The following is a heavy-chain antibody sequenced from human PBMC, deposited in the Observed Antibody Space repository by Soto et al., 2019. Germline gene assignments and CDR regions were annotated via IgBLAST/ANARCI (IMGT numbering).Heavy chain of an antibody. CDR2: ISNDGKNE. D-gene: IGHD3-16*01. Sequence: QVQLVESGGGVVQPGRSLRLSCAASGFTFSDYNMYWVRQAPGKGLEWVAIISNDGKNEYYVDSVKGRCTISRDNSKNTVFLQMDIQRVEDTAVFYSVSQVGVDSWGKGTLVTVSS. CDR3: VSQVGVDS. V-gene: IGHV3-30*04. CDR1: GFTFSDYN. J-gene: IGHJ4*02.